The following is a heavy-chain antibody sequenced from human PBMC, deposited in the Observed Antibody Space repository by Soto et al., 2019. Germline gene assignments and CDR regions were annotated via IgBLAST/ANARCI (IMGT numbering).Heavy chain of an antibody. CDR1: GGSISSGDYY. Sequence: PSETLSLTCTVSGGSISSGDYYWSWIRQPPGKGLEWIGYIYYSGSTYYNPSLKSRVTISVDTPKNQFSLKLSSVTAADTAVYYCASYDSSGYRGFDPWGQGTLVTVSS. CDR3: ASYDSSGYRGFDP. J-gene: IGHJ5*02. V-gene: IGHV4-30-4*01. D-gene: IGHD3-22*01. CDR2: IYYSGST.